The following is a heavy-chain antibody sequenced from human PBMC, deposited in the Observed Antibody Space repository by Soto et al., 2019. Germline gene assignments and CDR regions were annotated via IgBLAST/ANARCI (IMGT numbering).Heavy chain of an antibody. CDR1: GGTFSSYA. D-gene: IGHD2-2*02. CDR3: AGDRGEYCSSTSCYTYNWFDP. J-gene: IGHJ5*02. Sequence: QVQLVQSGAEVKKPGSSVKVSCKASGGTFSSYAISWVRQAPGQGLEWMGGIIPIFGTANYAQKFQGRVTITADESTSTAYMEMSSLRSEDTAVYYCAGDRGEYCSSTSCYTYNWFDPWGQGTLVTVSS. V-gene: IGHV1-69*01. CDR2: IIPIFGTA.